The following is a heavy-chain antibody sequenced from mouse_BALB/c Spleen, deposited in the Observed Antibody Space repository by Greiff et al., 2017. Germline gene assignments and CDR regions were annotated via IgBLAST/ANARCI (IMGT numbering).Heavy chain of an antibody. CDR1: GYSFTSYW. J-gene: IGHJ4*01. D-gene: IGHD2-4*01. Sequence: VHVKQSGTVLARPGASVKMSCNASGYSFTSYWMHWVKQRPGQGLEWIGAIYPGNSDTSYNQKFKGKAKLTAVTSASTAYMELSSLTNEDSAVYYCTGHSDYYYDAMDYWGQGTSVTVSS. V-gene: IGHV1-5*01. CDR3: TGHSDYYYDAMDY. CDR2: IYPGNSDT.